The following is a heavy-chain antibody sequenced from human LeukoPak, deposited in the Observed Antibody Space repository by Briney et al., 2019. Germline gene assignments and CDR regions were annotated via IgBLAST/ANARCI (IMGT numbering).Heavy chain of an antibody. V-gene: IGHV4-30-4*01. CDR1: GGSISSDDYY. CDR2: IYYSGST. Sequence: SETLSLTCSVSGGSISSDDYYWSWIRQPPGKGLEWIGYIYYSGSTYYNPSLKSRVTISVDKSKNQFSLKLSSVTAADTAVYYCASQLLNSSWYEGGWFDPWGQGTLVTVSS. J-gene: IGHJ5*02. D-gene: IGHD6-13*01. CDR3: ASQLLNSSWYEGGWFDP.